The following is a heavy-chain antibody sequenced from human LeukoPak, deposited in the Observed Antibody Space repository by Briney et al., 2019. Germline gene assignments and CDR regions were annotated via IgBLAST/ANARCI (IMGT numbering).Heavy chain of an antibody. D-gene: IGHD3-3*01. V-gene: IGHV1-69*05. Sequence: SVKVSCKASGGTFSSYAISWARQAPGQGLEWMGRIIPIFGTANYAQKFQGRVTITTDESTSTAYMELSSLRSEDTAVYYCCSVIIDGYFDYWGQGTLVTVSS. CDR2: IIPIFGTA. CDR3: CSVIIDGYFDY. CDR1: GGTFSSYA. J-gene: IGHJ4*02.